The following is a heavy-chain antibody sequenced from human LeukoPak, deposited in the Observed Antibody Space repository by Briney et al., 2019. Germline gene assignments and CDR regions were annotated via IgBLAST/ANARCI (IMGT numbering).Heavy chain of an antibody. CDR3: TKGRGGNYPYYFDY. J-gene: IGHJ4*02. V-gene: IGHV3-23*01. Sequence: GGSLRLSCAASGFIFSNYAVNWVRQAPGKGLEWVSTISDSDGSTSCADSVKGRFTISRDNAKNTLYLQMNSLRVEDTAVYYCTKGRGGNYPYYFDYRGQGSLVTVSS. CDR1: GFIFSNYA. CDR2: ISDSDGST. D-gene: IGHD1-7*01.